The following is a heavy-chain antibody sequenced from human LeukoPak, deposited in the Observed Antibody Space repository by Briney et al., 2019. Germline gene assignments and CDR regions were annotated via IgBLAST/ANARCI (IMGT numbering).Heavy chain of an antibody. CDR3: ARSGSYYVWYFDL. D-gene: IGHD1-26*01. CDR2: INSDGSST. J-gene: IGHJ2*01. V-gene: IGHV3-74*01. CDR1: GFTFSSYW. Sequence: GGSLRLSCAASGFTFSSYWMHWVRQAPGKGLVWVSRINSDGSSTSYADSVKGRFTFSRDNAKNTLYLQMNSLRAEDTAVYYCARSGSYYVWYFDLWGRGTLVTVSS.